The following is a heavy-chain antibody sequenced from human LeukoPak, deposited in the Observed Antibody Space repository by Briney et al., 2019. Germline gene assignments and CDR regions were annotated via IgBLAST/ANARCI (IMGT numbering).Heavy chain of an antibody. Sequence: SETLSLTCTVSGGSISSSYWSWIRQPPGKGLEWIGYIYYSGSTNYNPSLKSRVTISVDTSKNQFSLKLSSVTAADTAVYYCARLVRRGWSFDYWGQGTLVTVSS. D-gene: IGHD6-19*01. V-gene: IGHV4-59*08. CDR3: ARLVRRGWSFDY. J-gene: IGHJ4*02. CDR1: GGSISSSY. CDR2: IYYSGST.